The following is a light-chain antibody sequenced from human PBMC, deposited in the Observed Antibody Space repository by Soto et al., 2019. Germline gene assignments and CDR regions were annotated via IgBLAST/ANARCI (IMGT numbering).Light chain of an antibody. CDR3: MQALQTPFT. J-gene: IGKJ3*01. CDR1: QSLLHSNGYNY. Sequence: DIVMTQSPLSLPVTPGEPASISCRSSQSLLHSNGYNYLHWYLQRPGQSPQLLIYLGSNRASGVPDRFSGSESGTDFTLKISRVEADDVGIYYCMQALQTPFTFGPGTKVDI. V-gene: IGKV2-28*01. CDR2: LGS.